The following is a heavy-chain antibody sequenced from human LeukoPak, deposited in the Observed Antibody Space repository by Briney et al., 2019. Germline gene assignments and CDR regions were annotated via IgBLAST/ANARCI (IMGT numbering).Heavy chain of an antibody. J-gene: IGHJ4*02. D-gene: IGHD3-10*01. CDR2: IYYSGST. CDR1: GGSVSSGSYY. CDR3: ARDMVGYFDY. Sequence: PSETLSLTCTVSGGSVSSGSYYWSWIRQPPGKGLEWIGHIYYSGSTNYNPSLKSRVTISVDTSKNQFSLKLSSVTAADTAVYYCARDMVGYFDYWGQGTLVTVSS. V-gene: IGHV4-61*01.